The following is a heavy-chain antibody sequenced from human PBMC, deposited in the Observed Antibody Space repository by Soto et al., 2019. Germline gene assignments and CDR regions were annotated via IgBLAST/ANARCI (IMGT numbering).Heavy chain of an antibody. J-gene: IGHJ4*02. CDR3: ARDAPPDDY. CDR1: GFTFSSYS. CDR2: ISSSSSII. Sequence: GGSLRLSCAASGFTFSSYSMNWVRQAPGKGLEWVSYISSSSSIIYYADSVKGRFTISRDNAKNSLYLQMNSLRAEDTAVYYCARDAPPDDYWGQGTLVTVSS. V-gene: IGHV3-48*01.